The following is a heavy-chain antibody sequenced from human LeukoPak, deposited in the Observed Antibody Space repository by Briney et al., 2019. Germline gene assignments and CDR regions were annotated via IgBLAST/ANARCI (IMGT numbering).Heavy chain of an antibody. J-gene: IGHJ6*03. CDR2: VYSGITT. V-gene: IGHV3-53*01. D-gene: IGHD5-18*01. CDR1: GFIVGDTH. CDR3: ARLQGYSLGYQYFYYMDV. Sequence: GGSLRLSCAGSGFIVGDTHMTWVRQAPGKGLEWVSLVYSGITTHYADSVKGRCSISRDHSNNILYLQMNTLRAEDTAVYYCARLQGYSLGYQYFYYMDVWGTGTTVTVSS.